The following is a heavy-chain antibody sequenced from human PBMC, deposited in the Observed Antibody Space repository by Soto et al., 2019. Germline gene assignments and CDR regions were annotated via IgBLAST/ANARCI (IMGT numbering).Heavy chain of an antibody. Sequence: QVQLQQWGAGLLKPSETLSLTCAVYGGSFSGYYWSWIRQPPGKGLEWIGEINHSGSTNYNPSLKSRVTISVDTSKNQFSLKLSSVTPADTAVYYCAMAGIVGATGTTMYDAFDIWGQGTMVTVSS. CDR3: AMAGIVGATGTTMYDAFDI. CDR1: GGSFSGYY. V-gene: IGHV4-34*01. CDR2: INHSGST. D-gene: IGHD1-26*01. J-gene: IGHJ3*02.